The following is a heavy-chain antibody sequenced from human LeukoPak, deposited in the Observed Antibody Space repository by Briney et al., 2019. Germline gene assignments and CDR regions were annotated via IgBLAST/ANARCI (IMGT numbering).Heavy chain of an antibody. Sequence: GASVKVSCKAYGSTFTDYYMHWVRQAPGQGLAWMGWINPNSGGTNYAQKFQGRVTMTRYTSISTAYMELSRLRSDDTAVYYCAREGPIVGATHLVDYWGQGTLVTVSS. J-gene: IGHJ4*02. V-gene: IGHV1-2*02. D-gene: IGHD1-26*01. CDR1: GSTFTDYY. CDR3: AREGPIVGATHLVDY. CDR2: INPNSGGT.